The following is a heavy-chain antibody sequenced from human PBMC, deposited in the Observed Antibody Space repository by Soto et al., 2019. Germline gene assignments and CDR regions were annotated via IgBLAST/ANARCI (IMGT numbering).Heavy chain of an antibody. D-gene: IGHD1-1*01. J-gene: IGHJ4*02. CDR2: ISGSGGST. V-gene: IGHV3-23*01. Sequence: EVQLLESGGGLVQPGGSLRLSCAASGFTFSSYAMSWVHQAPGKGLEWVSAISGSGGSTYYADSVKGRFTISRDNSKNTLYLQMNSLRAEDTAVYYCAKDCLSLERREGYFDYWGQGTLVTVSS. CDR3: AKDCLSLERREGYFDY. CDR1: GFTFSSYA.